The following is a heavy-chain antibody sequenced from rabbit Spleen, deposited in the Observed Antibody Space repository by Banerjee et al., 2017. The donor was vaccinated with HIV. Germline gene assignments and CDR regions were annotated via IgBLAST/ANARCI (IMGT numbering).Heavy chain of an antibody. CDR2: IDARSGNRI. CDR3: ARDDSDNGVGDVLAF. Sequence: QEQLVESGGGLVQPEGSLTLTCKASGLDFSSSYWICWVRQAPGKGLEWIGCIDARSGNRIYYASWAKGRFTISKTSSTTVTLQMTSLTAADTATYFCARDDSDNGVGDVLAFWGPGTLVTVS. J-gene: IGHJ4*02. D-gene: IGHD2-1*01. V-gene: IGHV1S45*01. CDR1: GLDFSSSYW.